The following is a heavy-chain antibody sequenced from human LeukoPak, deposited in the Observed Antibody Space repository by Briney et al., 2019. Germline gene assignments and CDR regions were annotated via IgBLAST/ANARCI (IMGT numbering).Heavy chain of an antibody. J-gene: IGHJ6*04. Sequence: GGSLRLSCAASGFTFSSYEMNWVRQAPGQGLEWVAYISSTGNTGDYAGSVKGRFTISRDNAKNSLYLQMNRLRAEDTAVYYCTKETPQMDVWGKGTTVTVSS. CDR3: TKETPQMDV. CDR1: GFTFSSYE. D-gene: IGHD2-15*01. V-gene: IGHV3-48*03. CDR2: ISSTGNTG.